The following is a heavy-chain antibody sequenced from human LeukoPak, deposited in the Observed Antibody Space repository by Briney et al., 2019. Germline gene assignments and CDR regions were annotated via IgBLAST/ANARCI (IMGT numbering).Heavy chain of an antibody. D-gene: IGHD3-10*01. CDR2: INSDGSST. V-gene: IGHV3-74*01. CDR3: ARVLYYYGSGSYFDY. CDR1: GFTFSNYW. Sequence: GGSLRLSCAASGFTFSNYWMHWVRQAPGKGLVWVSRINSDGSSTSYADSVKGRFTISRDNAKSTLYLQMNSLRAEDTAVYYCARVLYYYGSGSYFDYWGQGTLVTVSP. J-gene: IGHJ4*02.